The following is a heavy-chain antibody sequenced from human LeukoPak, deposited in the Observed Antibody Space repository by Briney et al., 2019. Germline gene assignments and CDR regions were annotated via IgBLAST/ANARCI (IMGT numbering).Heavy chain of an antibody. CDR3: ARLAVAPGYYYYYMDV. V-gene: IGHV4-4*07. Sequence: SETRSLTGTVSGESISATYWGWFRQPAGRGLDWIGRIYTIGRTNYNPSLRSRVTMSLDMSQHQFSLKLTSVTAADTAVYYCARLAVAPGYYYYYMDVWGKGTTVTVSS. J-gene: IGHJ6*03. CDR2: IYTIGRT. D-gene: IGHD4-23*01. CDR1: GESISATY.